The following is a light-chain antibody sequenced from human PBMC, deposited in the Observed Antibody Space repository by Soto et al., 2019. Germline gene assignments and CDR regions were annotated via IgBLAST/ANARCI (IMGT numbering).Light chain of an antibody. CDR1: SSDIGGYNY. CDR2: DVS. Sequence: QSVLTQPASVSGSPGQSIAISCTGTSSDIGGYNYVSWYQQHPGNAPKLVIFDVSNRPAGVSNRFSGSKSGNTASLTTSGLHAEDEADYYCSSYGRSSTLVFGGGTKLTVL. J-gene: IGLJ2*01. V-gene: IGLV2-14*01. CDR3: SSYGRSSTLV.